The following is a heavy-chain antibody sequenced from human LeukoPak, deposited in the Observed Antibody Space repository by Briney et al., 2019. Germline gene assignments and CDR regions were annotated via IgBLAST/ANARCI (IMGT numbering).Heavy chain of an antibody. Sequence: GGSLRLSCAASGFTFSSYGMHWVRQAPGKGLEWVAVISYDGSNKYYADSVKGRFTISRDNSKDTLYLQMNSLRAEDTAVYYCAMLYCSAGSCYTGLGNAFDIWGQGTMVTVSS. J-gene: IGHJ3*02. CDR3: AMLYCSAGSCYTGLGNAFDI. CDR1: GFTFSSYG. V-gene: IGHV3-30*03. CDR2: ISYDGSNK. D-gene: IGHD2-15*01.